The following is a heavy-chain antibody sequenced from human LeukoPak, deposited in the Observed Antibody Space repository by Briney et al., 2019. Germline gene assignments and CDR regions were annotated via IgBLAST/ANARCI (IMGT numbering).Heavy chain of an antibody. V-gene: IGHV1-46*01. J-gene: IGHJ4*02. CDR3: AREADYSNKLDY. Sequence: ASVKVSCKASGYSFTSYYMHWVRQAPGQGLEWMGFINPSGSSAAYAQKFQGRLTMTRDMSTSTVYMELSSLRSEDTAVYYCAREADYSNKLDYWGQGTLVTVSS. CDR2: INPSGSSA. CDR1: GYSFTSYY. D-gene: IGHD4-11*01.